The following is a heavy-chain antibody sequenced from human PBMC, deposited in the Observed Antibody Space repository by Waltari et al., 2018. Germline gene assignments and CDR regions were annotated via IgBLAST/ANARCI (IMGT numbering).Heavy chain of an antibody. CDR2: IIPMFGTV. J-gene: IGHJ4*02. CDR3: ARVGLRTIVKGEDDC. CDR1: GGSLTNYG. V-gene: IGHV1-69*01. D-gene: IGHD1-26*01. Sequence: QVQLVQSGAEVKKPGSSVKVSCKASGGSLTNYGIRWVRQAPGQGLEWMGGIIPMFGTVNDAQKLQGRVTITADESTSTAYMELSSLRSEDTAVYFCARVGLRTIVKGEDDCWGQGTLVTVSS.